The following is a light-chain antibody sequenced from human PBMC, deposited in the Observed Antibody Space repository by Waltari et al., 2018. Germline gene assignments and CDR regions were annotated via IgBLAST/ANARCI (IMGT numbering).Light chain of an antibody. CDR1: SPNIGGND. J-gene: IGLJ3*02. CDR2: DDN. Sequence: QSLLTQPPSLSAAPGQRVTIYCSGTSPNIGGNDVFWYQQFPGKAPRLLIHDDNRRPAGIPDRSSGSKSATSASLAISRLQTGDEADYYCGTWDSSLAVWMFGGGTRLTVL. V-gene: IGLV1-51*02. CDR3: GTWDSSLAVWM.